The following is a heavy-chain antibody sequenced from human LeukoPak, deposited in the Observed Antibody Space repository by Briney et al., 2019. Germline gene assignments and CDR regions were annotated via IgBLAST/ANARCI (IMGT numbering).Heavy chain of an antibody. CDR1: GFTFSSYA. CDR3: AKAVYSSSLRGAYYMDV. D-gene: IGHD6-13*01. CDR2: ISGSGGST. V-gene: IGHV3-23*01. Sequence: GGSLRLSCAASGFTFSSYAMSWVRQAPGKGLEWVSAISGSGGSTYYADSVKGRFTISRDNSKNTLYLQMNSLRAEDTAVYYCAKAVYSSSLRGAYYMDVWGKGTTVTVSS. J-gene: IGHJ6*03.